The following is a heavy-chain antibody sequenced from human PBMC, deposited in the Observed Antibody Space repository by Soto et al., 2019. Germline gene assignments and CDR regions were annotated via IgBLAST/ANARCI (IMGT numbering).Heavy chain of an antibody. D-gene: IGHD5-18*01. Sequence: QVQLQQWGAGLLKPSETLSLTCAVYGGSFSGYYWSWIRQPPGKGLEWIGEINHSGSTNYNPSLKSRVTISVETSKNQFSLKLSSVTAADTAVYYCARGPTWIQLWLLGVWFDPWGQGTLVTVSS. CDR3: ARGPTWIQLWLLGVWFDP. V-gene: IGHV4-34*01. CDR1: GGSFSGYY. CDR2: INHSGST. J-gene: IGHJ5*02.